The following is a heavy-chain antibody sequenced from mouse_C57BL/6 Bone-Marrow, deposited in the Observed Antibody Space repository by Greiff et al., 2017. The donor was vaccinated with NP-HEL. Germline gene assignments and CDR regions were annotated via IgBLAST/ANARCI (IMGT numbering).Heavy chain of an antibody. Sequence: EVMLVESGGGLVKPGGSLKLSCAASGFTFSDYGMHWVRQAPEKGLEWVAYISSGSSTIYYADTVKGRFTISRDNAKNTLFLQMTSLRSEDTAMYYCARNYGSGWGFAYWGQGTLVTVSA. CDR3: ARNYGSGWGFAY. V-gene: IGHV5-17*01. J-gene: IGHJ3*01. CDR1: GFTFSDYG. D-gene: IGHD1-1*01. CDR2: ISSGSSTI.